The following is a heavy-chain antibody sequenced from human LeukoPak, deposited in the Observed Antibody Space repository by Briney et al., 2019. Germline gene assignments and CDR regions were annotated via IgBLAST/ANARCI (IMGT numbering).Heavy chain of an antibody. V-gene: IGHV3-23*01. CDR3: AKPDGEAAGDFDY. J-gene: IGHJ4*02. CDR2: ISGSGGST. D-gene: IGHD6-13*01. Sequence: LEWVSAISGSGGSTYYADSVKGRFTISRDNSKNTLYLQMNSLRAEDTAVYYCAKPDGEAAGDFDYWGQGDLVTVSS.